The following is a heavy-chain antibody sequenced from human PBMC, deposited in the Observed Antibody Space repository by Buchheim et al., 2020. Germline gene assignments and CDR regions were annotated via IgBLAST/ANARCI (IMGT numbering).Heavy chain of an antibody. V-gene: IGHV3-66*01. CDR1: GFIVSRNY. CDR3: ARDTDSRERADW. Sequence: VESGGDVVQPGGSLRLSCEASGFIVSRNYMNWVRQAPGKGLEWVSSIYGGGTTYYADSVKGRFTISRDESRNTVVLQMRSLRVEDTAVYYCARDTDSRERADWWGPGTL. J-gene: IGHJ4*02. D-gene: IGHD1-26*01. CDR2: IYGGGTT.